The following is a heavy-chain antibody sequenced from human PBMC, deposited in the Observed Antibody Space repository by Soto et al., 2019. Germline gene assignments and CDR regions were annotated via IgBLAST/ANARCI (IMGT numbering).Heavy chain of an antibody. Sequence: SETLSLTCTVSGGSISSDYYWSWIRQPPGKGLEWIGYINYSGSTHYNPSLKSRVTVSVDTSKNQFSLKLSSMTAADTAVYYCAKDTVINYYYYGMDVWGQGTTVTVSS. CDR1: GGSISSDYY. CDR2: INYSGST. J-gene: IGHJ6*02. V-gene: IGHV4-30-4*01. D-gene: IGHD4-17*01. CDR3: AKDTVINYYYYGMDV.